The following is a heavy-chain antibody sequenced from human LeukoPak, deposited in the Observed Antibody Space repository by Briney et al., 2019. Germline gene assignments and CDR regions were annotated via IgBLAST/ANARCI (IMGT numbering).Heavy chain of an antibody. CDR3: AKDHFTTGWPAFDH. CDR2: VINNYDGT. Sequence: GGSLRLSCAASGFNVGSYAMSWVRQAPGKGLEWISSVINNYDGTFYADAVKGRFIISRDRSTNTLHLQMNSLTAEDTAVYFCAKDHFTTGWPAFDHWGQGVLVTVSS. D-gene: IGHD1-1*01. J-gene: IGHJ4*02. V-gene: IGHV3-23*01. CDR1: GFNVGSYA.